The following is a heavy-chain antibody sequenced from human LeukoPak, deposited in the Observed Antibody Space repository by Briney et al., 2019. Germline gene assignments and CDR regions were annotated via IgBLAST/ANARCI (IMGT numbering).Heavy chain of an antibody. Sequence: PGGSLKLSCAASGFTFSGAAMHWVRQASGKGLEWVSYISSSSSTIYYADSVKGRFTISRDNAKNSLYLQMNSLRAEDTVVYYCAKRQTGSGTYYLAFDYWGQGTLVAVSS. CDR3: AKRQTGSGTYYLAFDY. CDR2: ISSSSSTI. J-gene: IGHJ4*02. D-gene: IGHD3-10*01. CDR1: GFTFSGAA. V-gene: IGHV3-48*01.